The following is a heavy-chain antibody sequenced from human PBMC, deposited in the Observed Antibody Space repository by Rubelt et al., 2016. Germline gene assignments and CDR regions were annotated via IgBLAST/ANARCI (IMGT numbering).Heavy chain of an antibody. D-gene: IGHD3-22*01. V-gene: IGHV4-34*01. CDR1: GGSFSGYY. Sequence: QVQLQQWGAGLLKPSETLSLTCAVYGGSFSGYYWSGIRQPPGKGLEWIGEINHSGSTNYNPSLKSRVTISVYTSKNQFSLKLSSVTAADTAVYYCARGKEGLGVTMMDYWGQGTLVTVSS. CDR3: ARGKEGLGVTMMDY. CDR2: INHSGST. J-gene: IGHJ4*02.